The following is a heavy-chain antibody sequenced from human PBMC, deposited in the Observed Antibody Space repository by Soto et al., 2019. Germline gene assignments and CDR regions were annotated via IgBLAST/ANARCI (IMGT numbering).Heavy chain of an antibody. CDR2: IKQDGSEK. J-gene: IGHJ6*02. V-gene: IGHV3-7*01. Sequence: GGSLRLSCAASGFTFSSYWMTWVRQAPGKGLEWVANIKQDGSEKYYVDSVKGRFTISRDNAKNSVYLQMNSLRAEDTAVFYCARAGSRPAAFYYFGMDVWGQGTTVTVSS. CDR1: GFTFSSYW. CDR3: ARAGSRPAAFYYFGMDV.